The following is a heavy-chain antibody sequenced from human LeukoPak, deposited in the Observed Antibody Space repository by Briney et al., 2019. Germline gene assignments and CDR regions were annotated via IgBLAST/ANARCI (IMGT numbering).Heavy chain of an antibody. J-gene: IGHJ4*02. CDR3: ASGQWLVPIDY. CDR1: GYSCTSYW. D-gene: IGHD6-19*01. Sequence: GESLKISCKGPGYSCTSYWISWVRQMPGKGLEWMGRIDPRDSYTNYSPSFQGHVTISADKSISTAYLQWSSLKASDTAMYYCASGQWLVPIDYWGQGTLVTVSS. V-gene: IGHV5-10-1*01. CDR2: IDPRDSYT.